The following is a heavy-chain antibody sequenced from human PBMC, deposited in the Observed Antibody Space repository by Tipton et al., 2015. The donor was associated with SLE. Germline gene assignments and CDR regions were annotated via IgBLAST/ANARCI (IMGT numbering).Heavy chain of an antibody. CDR2: IWYDGSNK. J-gene: IGHJ6*02. CDR1: GFTFSSYG. CDR3: LRSPNYYYGMDV. Sequence: SLRLSCAASGFTFSSYGMHWVRQAPGKGLEWVAVIWYDGSNKYYADSVKGRFTISRDNSKNTLYLQMNSLRAEDTAVYYCLRSPNYYYGMDVWGQGTTVSVSS. V-gene: IGHV3-33*08.